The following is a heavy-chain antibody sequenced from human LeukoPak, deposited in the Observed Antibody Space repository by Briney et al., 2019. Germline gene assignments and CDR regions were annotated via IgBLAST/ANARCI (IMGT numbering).Heavy chain of an antibody. CDR2: IWYDGGNK. J-gene: IGHJ6*02. V-gene: IGHV3-33*01. D-gene: IGHD3-16*01. Sequence: GGSLRLSCAASGFTFSSYGMHWVRQAPGKGLEWVAVIWYDGGNKYYADSVKGRFTISRDNSKNTLYLQMNSLRAEDTAVYYCARVKGYDYVWGSSPSDYGMDVWGQGTTVTVSS. CDR1: GFTFSSYG. CDR3: ARVKGYDYVWGSSPSDYGMDV.